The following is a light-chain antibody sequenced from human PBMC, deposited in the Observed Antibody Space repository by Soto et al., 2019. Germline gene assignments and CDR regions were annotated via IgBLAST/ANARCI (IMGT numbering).Light chain of an antibody. CDR2: GAS. V-gene: IGKV3-15*01. CDR1: QSVSSN. J-gene: IGKJ3*01. Sequence: EKVMPQSPATLSVSPGERATLSCRASQSVSSNLAWYQQKPGQAPRLLIYGASTRATGIPARFSGSGSGTEFTLTISSLQSEDFAVYYCQQYNNWPPRLTFGPGTKVDI. CDR3: QQYNNWPPRLT.